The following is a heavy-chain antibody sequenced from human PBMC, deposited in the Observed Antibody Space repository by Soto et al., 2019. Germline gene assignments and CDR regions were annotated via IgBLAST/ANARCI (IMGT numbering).Heavy chain of an antibody. J-gene: IGHJ5*02. D-gene: IGHD4-17*01. Sequence: ASVKVSCKASGYTFTSYGISWVRQAPGQGLEWMGWISAYNGNTNYAQKLQGRVTMTTDTSTSTAYMELRSLRSDDTAVYYCAKLPWADYGGIFVPWGEGTLVAVSS. CDR3: AKLPWADYGGIFVP. CDR2: ISAYNGNT. CDR1: GYTFTSYG. V-gene: IGHV1-18*01.